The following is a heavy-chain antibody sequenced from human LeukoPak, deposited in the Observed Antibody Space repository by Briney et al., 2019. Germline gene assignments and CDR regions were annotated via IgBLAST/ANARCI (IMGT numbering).Heavy chain of an antibody. D-gene: IGHD1-26*01. Sequence: PGGSLRLSCAASGFTFSRYWMSWVRQAPGKGLEWVANIKQDGSEKYYVDSVKGRFTISRDNSKNTLYLQMNSLRAEDTAVYYCAKGDSGSYAVDYWGQGTLVTVSS. J-gene: IGHJ4*02. CDR1: GFTFSRYW. CDR2: IKQDGSEK. V-gene: IGHV3-7*03. CDR3: AKGDSGSYAVDY.